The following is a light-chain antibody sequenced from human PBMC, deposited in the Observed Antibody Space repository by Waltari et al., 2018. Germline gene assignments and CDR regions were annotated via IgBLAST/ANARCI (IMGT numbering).Light chain of an antibody. V-gene: IGKV3-20*01. J-gene: IGKJ4*01. CDR3: QQYDISPLT. CDR1: QTIRTTY. CDR2: GAF. Sequence: EIVLTQSPGTLSLSPGAGATLSCRTSQTIRTTYLAWYQQKPGQTPTLLIYGAFSRATGIPDRFTGSGSGTDFSLTISSLEPEDFATYYCQQYDISPLTFGGGTKVETK.